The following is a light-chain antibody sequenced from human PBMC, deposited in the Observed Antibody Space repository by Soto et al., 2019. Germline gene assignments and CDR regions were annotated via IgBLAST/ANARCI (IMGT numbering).Light chain of an antibody. V-gene: IGKV3-15*01. CDR1: QSVGDN. CDR3: QQYDTWPPAT. J-gene: IGKJ1*01. Sequence: EIVMTQSPATLSVSPGERATLSCRASQSVGDNLAWYQRQPGQPPRLLIYGASTRATGIPLRFSGSGSGTDFTLTISSLQSEDFAVYYYQQYDTWPPATFGQGTKVEI. CDR2: GAS.